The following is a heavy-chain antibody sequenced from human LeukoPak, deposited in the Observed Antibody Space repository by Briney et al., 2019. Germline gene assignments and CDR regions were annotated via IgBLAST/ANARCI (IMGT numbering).Heavy chain of an antibody. D-gene: IGHD2-2*01. CDR3: ARGRGYCSSTSCIQPYYFDY. CDR1: GGSISSSSYY. CDR2: IYYSGST. V-gene: IGHV4-39*07. J-gene: IGHJ4*02. Sequence: SETLSLTCTVSGGSISSSSYYWGWIRQPPGKGLEWIGSIYYSGSTYYNPSLKSRVTISVDTSKNQFSLKLSSVTAADTAVYYCARGRGYCSSTSCIQPYYFDYRGQGTLVTVSS.